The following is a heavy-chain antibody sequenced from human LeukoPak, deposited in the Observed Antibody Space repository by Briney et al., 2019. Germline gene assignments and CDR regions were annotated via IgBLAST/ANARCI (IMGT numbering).Heavy chain of an antibody. V-gene: IGHV3-30-3*01. J-gene: IGHJ4*02. CDR2: ISYDGSNK. CDR1: GFTFSSYA. D-gene: IGHD3-16*02. Sequence: GRSLRLSCAASGFTFSSYAMHWVRQAPGKGLEWVAVISYDGSNKYYADSVKGRFTISRDNSKNTLYLQMNSLRAEDTAVYYCARGYDYVWGSYRYTENPFDYWGQGTLVTVSS. CDR3: ARGYDYVWGSYRYTENPFDY.